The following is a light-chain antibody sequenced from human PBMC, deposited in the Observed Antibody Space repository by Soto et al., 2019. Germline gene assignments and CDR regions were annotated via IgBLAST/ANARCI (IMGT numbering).Light chain of an antibody. CDR1: QVISSA. J-gene: IGKJ4*02. CDR3: QQLDREPPG. CDR2: DAS. Sequence: AIQLTQSPSSLSASVGDRVTITCRASQVISSAFAWYQQRPGEPPKLLLFDASTLERGVPSRFSGSGSGTDFTLTINSLQPEDFATYYCQQLDREPPGFGGGTKVEI. V-gene: IGKV1-13*02.